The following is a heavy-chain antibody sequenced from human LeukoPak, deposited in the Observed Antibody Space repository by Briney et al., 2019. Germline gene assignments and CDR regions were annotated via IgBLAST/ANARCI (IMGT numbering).Heavy chain of an antibody. V-gene: IGHV3-7*01. CDR3: ARAIQQLVYWVTSGAFDI. J-gene: IGHJ3*02. CDR2: IKQDGSEK. D-gene: IGHD6-13*01. CDR1: GFTFSGYW. Sequence: GGSLRLSCAASGFTFSGYWMSWVRQAPGKGLEWVANIKQDGSEKYYVDSVKGRFTISRDNAKNSLYLQMNSLRAEDTAVYYCARAIQQLVYWVTSGAFDIWGQGTMVTVSS.